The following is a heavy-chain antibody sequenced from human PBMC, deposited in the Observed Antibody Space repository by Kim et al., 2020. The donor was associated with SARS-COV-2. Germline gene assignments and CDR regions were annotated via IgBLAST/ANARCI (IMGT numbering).Heavy chain of an antibody. CDR3: TKPRAWANTFDV. V-gene: IGHV4-39*01. D-gene: IGHD2-8*01. Sequence: NPSLRSRLTMARDTSTNQFSLRLSSVTAADTAVYYCTKPRAWANTFDVWGRGTMVTVSS. J-gene: IGHJ3*01.